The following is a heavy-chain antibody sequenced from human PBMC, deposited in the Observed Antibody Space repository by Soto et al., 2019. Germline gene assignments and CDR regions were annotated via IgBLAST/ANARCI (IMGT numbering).Heavy chain of an antibody. CDR3: ARLLQTTVYYYYGMDV. CDR2: IYPGDSDT. J-gene: IGHJ6*02. Sequence: GGSLRLSCKGSGYSFTSYWISWVRQMPGKGLEWMGIIYPGDSDTRYSPSFQGQVTISADKSISTAYLQWSSLKASDTAMYYCARLLQTTVYYYYGMDVWGQGTTVTVSS. CDR1: GYSFTSYW. D-gene: IGHD4-17*01. V-gene: IGHV5-51*01.